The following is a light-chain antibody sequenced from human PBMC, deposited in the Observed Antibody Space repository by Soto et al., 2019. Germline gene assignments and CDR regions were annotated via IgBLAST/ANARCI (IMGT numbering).Light chain of an antibody. CDR2: DAS. CDR1: QSVSSSY. J-gene: IGKJ5*01. CDR3: QQYGSSST. V-gene: IGKV3D-20*01. Sequence: EIVLTQSPATLSLSPGERATLSCGASQSVSSSYLAWYHQKPGLAPRLLICDASSRATGIPDRFSGSGSGTDFTLTISRLEPEDFAVYYCQQYGSSSTFGQGTRLEIK.